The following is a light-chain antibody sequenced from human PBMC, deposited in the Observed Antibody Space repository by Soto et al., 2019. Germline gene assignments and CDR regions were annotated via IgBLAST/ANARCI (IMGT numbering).Light chain of an antibody. Sequence: QSVLTQPPSVSGAPGQRVTISCTGTSSNIGAGYDVIWYQQLPGTAPKLLIFGNNSRSSGVPDRFSASESGTSASLAVAGLQAEDEADYHCQSYDTRLSGSVFGGGTQLTVL. CDR1: SSNIGAGYD. J-gene: IGLJ3*02. V-gene: IGLV1-40*01. CDR2: GNN. CDR3: QSYDTRLSGSV.